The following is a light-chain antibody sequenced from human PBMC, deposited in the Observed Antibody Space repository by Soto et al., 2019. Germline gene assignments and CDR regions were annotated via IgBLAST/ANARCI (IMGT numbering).Light chain of an antibody. CDR3: RSYTSTSTRF. CDR2: DVS. CDR1: SSDVGGYNY. J-gene: IGLJ1*01. V-gene: IGLV2-14*01. Sequence: QSALTQPASVSGSPGQSITISCTGTSSDVGGYNYVSWYQQHPGKAPKLMIYDVSNRPSGVSNRFSGSKSGNTASLTISGLQAEDEFVFFCRSYTSTSTRFLGIGHKVPVL.